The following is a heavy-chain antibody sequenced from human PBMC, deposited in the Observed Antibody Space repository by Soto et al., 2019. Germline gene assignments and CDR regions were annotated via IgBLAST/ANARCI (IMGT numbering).Heavy chain of an antibody. CDR1: GLPFSSYG. Sequence: PGGSLRLSCAASGLPFSSYGMHWVRQAPGKGLEWVAVISYDGSNKYYADSVKGRFTISRDNSKNTLYLQMNSLRAEDTAVYYCAKDLTGTNIYWGQGTLVTVSS. CDR3: AKDLTGTNIY. CDR2: ISYDGSNK. V-gene: IGHV3-30*18. D-gene: IGHD1-7*01. J-gene: IGHJ4*02.